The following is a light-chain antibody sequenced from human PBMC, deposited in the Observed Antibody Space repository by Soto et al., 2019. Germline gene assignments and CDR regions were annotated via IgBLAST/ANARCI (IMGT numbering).Light chain of an antibody. CDR3: QQYGSSPTWT. Sequence: EIVLTQSPGTLSVSPGERATLSCRASQSVSSNYLAWYQQKPGQAPRLLVYGASTRATGIPDRFSGSGSGTGFTLTISRLEPEDSAVYYCQQYGSSPTWTFGQGTKVDIK. CDR1: QSVSSNY. V-gene: IGKV3-20*01. CDR2: GAS. J-gene: IGKJ1*01.